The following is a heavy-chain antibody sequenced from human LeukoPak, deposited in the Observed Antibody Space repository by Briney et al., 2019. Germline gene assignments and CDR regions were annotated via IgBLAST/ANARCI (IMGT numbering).Heavy chain of an antibody. CDR3: ATLDSSGYYSIDY. CDR2: ISSSSSYI. V-gene: IGHV3-21*01. D-gene: IGHD3-22*01. CDR1: GFTFSSYS. J-gene: IGHJ4*02. Sequence: GGSLRLSXAASGFTFSSYSMNWVCQAPGKGLEWVSSISSSSSYIYYADSVKGRFTISRDNAKNSLYLQMNSLRAEDTAVYYCATLDSSGYYSIDYWGQGTLVTVSS.